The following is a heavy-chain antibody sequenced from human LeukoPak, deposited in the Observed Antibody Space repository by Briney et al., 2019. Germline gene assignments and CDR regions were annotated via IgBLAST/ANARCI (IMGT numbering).Heavy chain of an antibody. J-gene: IGHJ5*02. CDR1: GFTFSGYG. CDR2: ISDDGNQM. CDR3: ARDFLFDIWSPPSALDL. V-gene: IGHV3-30*03. Sequence: QPGGSLRLSCAASGFTFSGYGMHWVRQVPGKGLEWVAVISDDGNQMSDADSVKGRFTVSRDNSNNTLYLNLNSLTAEDTAVYYCARDFLFDIWSPPSALDLWGQGTLVIVSP. D-gene: IGHD3-3*01.